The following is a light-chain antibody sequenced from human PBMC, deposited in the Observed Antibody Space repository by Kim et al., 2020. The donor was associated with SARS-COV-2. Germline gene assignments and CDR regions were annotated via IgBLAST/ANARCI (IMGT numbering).Light chain of an antibody. J-gene: IGKJ2*01. CDR2: SAS. Sequence: PGEDATLSCRASQSVGSNCLAWYQQKPGQAPRLLIYSASTRATAIPDRFSGSGSGTDFTLSISRLEPEDSAVYYCQQYGIAPPYTFGQGTKLEIK. CDR1: QSVGSNC. CDR3: QQYGIAPPYT. V-gene: IGKV3-20*01.